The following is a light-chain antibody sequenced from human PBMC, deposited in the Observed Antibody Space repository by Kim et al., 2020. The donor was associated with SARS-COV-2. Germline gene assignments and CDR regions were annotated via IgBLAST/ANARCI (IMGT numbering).Light chain of an antibody. J-gene: IGKJ1*01. Sequence: DIQMTQSPSSLSVSVGDRVTITCQASHAIKNYLNWYQQKPGKAPKLLIYDASTLETGVPSRFSGSASGTDFTFTITSLQAEDIATYYCQQYNNLPWTFGQGTKVDIK. V-gene: IGKV1-33*01. CDR3: QQYNNLPWT. CDR2: DAS. CDR1: HAIKNY.